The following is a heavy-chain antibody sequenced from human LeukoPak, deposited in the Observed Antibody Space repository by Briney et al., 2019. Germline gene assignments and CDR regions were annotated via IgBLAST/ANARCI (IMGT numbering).Heavy chain of an antibody. CDR3: ARVTRTTRALDY. Sequence: ASVKVSCKASGYTFTNYYMHWVRQAPGQGLEWMGIINPSGGSTSYAQKFRGRVTMTGDTSTSTVYMELSSLRSEDTAMHYCARVTRTTRALDYWGQGTLVTVSS. V-gene: IGHV1-46*01. CDR1: GYTFTNYY. D-gene: IGHD4-11*01. CDR2: INPSGGST. J-gene: IGHJ4*02.